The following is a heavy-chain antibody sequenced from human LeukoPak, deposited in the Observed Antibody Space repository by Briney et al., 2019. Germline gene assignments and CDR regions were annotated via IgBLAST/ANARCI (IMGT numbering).Heavy chain of an antibody. J-gene: IGHJ3*02. CDR2: INHSGST. D-gene: IGHD3-3*01. CDR3: ARGDTYYDFWSGPNDAFDI. Sequence: SETLSLTCAVYGGSFSGYYWSWIRQPPGKGLEWIGEINHSGSTNYNPSLKSRVTISVDTSKNQFSLKLSSVTAADTAVYYCARGDTYYDFWSGPNDAFDIWGQGTMVTVSS. CDR1: GGSFSGYY. V-gene: IGHV4-34*01.